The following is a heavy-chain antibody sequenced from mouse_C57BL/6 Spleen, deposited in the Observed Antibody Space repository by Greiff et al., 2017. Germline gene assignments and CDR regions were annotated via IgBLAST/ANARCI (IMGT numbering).Heavy chain of an antibody. J-gene: IGHJ4*01. CDR2: ISSVSSTI. V-gene: IGHV5-17*01. CDR1: GFTFSDYG. CDR3: ARSAGDAMVG. Sequence: EVKLVESGGGLVKPGGSLKLSCAASGFTFSDYGMHWVRQAPEKGLEWVAYISSVSSTIYYADTVKGRFTISRDNAKNTLFLQMTSLRSEDTAMYSCARSAGDAMVGWGQGTSVTVSS.